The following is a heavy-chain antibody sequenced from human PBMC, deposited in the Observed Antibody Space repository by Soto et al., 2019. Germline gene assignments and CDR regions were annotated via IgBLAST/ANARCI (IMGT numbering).Heavy chain of an antibody. V-gene: IGHV4-59*01. CDR1: GGSISSYY. Sequence: SETLSLTCTVSGGSISSYYWSWIRQPPGKGLEWIGYIYYSGSTNYNPSLKSRVTTSVDTSKNQFSLKLSSVTAADTAVYYCARGRGGWFINQLLNAFDIWGQGTMVTVS. CDR3: ARGRGGWFINQLLNAFDI. CDR2: IYYSGST. D-gene: IGHD2-2*01. J-gene: IGHJ3*02.